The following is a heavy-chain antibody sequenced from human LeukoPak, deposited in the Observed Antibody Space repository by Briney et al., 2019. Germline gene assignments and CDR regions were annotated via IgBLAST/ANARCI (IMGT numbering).Heavy chain of an antibody. Sequence: PGRSLKLSCAASGFTFGTYAMHWVRQAPGKGLEWVAVISYDGSKKNYADSLKGRFTISRDNSKNTLYLQMNSLRAEDTAVYYCARGPYTGTLGYFDYWGQGTLVTVSS. CDR1: GFTFGTYA. CDR2: ISYDGSKK. D-gene: IGHD1-26*01. CDR3: ARGPYTGTLGYFDY. V-gene: IGHV3-30-3*01. J-gene: IGHJ4*02.